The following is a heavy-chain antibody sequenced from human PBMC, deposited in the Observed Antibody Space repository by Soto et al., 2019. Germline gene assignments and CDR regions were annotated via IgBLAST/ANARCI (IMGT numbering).Heavy chain of an antibody. CDR1: GFTFSSYG. V-gene: IGHV3-33*01. J-gene: IGHJ3*02. CDR2: IWYDGSNK. D-gene: IGHD5-12*01. CDR3: ARDRDGYKGDDAFDI. Sequence: QVQLVESGGGVVQPGRSLRLSCAASGFTFSSYGMHWVRQAPGKGLEWVAVIWYDGSNKYYADSVKGRFTISRDNSKNTLYLQMNSLRAEDTAVYYCARDRDGYKGDDAFDIWGQGTMVTVSS.